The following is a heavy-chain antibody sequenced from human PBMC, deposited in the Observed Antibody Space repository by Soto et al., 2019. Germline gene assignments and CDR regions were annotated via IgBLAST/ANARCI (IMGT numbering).Heavy chain of an antibody. V-gene: IGHV3-43*01. CDR2: LSWDGRHT. CDR1: GFIFDDYS. J-gene: IGHJ6*02. Sequence: EVQLVESGGVVVQPGGSLRLSCAASGFIFDDYSMYWVRQAPGKCLEWVSLLSWDGRHTYYADSVNGRFIISRDNSRKALFVQMTSLTTADTALYYCAKARGSSFGGMDVWGQGTPVTVSS. CDR3: AKARGSSFGGMDV. D-gene: IGHD3-3*01.